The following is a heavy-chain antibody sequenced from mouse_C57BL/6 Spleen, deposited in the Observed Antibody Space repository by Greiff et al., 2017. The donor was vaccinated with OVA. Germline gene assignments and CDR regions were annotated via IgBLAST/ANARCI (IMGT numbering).Heavy chain of an antibody. CDR2: IDPNSGGT. CDR1: GYTFTSYW. Sequence: QVQLKQPGAELVKPGASVKLSCKASGYTFTSYWMHWVKQRPGRGLEWIGRIDPNSGGTKYNEKFKSKATLTVDKPSSTAYMQLSSLTSEYSAVYYCARSRTVYAMDYWGQGTSVTVSS. CDR3: ARSRTVYAMDY. V-gene: IGHV1-72*01. J-gene: IGHJ4*01. D-gene: IGHD1-1*01.